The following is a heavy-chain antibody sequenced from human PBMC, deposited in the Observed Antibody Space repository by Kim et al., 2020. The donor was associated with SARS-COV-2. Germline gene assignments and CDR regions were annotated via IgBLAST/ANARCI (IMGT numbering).Heavy chain of an antibody. J-gene: IGHJ4*02. CDR3: ARELAYGDYYDY. V-gene: IGHV4-59*01. D-gene: IGHD4-17*01. Sequence: NYTPSPTSRVTLSVGTSQNQFPLKLSSVTAADTAVYYCARELAYGDYYDYWGQGTLVTVSS.